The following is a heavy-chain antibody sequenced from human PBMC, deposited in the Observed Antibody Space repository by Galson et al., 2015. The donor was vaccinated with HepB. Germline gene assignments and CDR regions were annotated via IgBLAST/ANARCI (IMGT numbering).Heavy chain of an antibody. D-gene: IGHD3-22*01. CDR3: AREYYDSSDYYSNDY. CDR1: GYTFTSYG. J-gene: IGHJ4*02. CDR2: ISAYNGNT. V-gene: IGHV1-18*01. Sequence: SVKVSCKASGYTFTSYGISWVRQAPGQGLEWMGWISAYNGNTNYAQKLQGRVTMTTDTSTSTAYMELRSLRSDDTAVYYCAREYYDSSDYYSNDYWGQGTLVTVSS.